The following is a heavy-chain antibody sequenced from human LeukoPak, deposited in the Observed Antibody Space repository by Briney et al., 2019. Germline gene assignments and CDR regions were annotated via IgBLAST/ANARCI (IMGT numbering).Heavy chain of an antibody. CDR1: GFSFSETW. J-gene: IGHJ4*02. CDR2: IRTDGSDA. V-gene: IGHV3-74*01. Sequence: GGSLRLSCVASGFSFSETWMHWVRQVPGKGLVWVSRIRTDGSDARYAESVKGRFTISRDNSKNTPYLQMNSLRAEDTAVYYCARDLYGSGSWATDYWGQGTLVTVSS. CDR3: ARDLYGSGSWATDY. D-gene: IGHD3-10*01.